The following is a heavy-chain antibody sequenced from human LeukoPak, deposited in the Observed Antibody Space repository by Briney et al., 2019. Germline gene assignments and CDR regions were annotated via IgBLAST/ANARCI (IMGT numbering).Heavy chain of an antibody. CDR1: GGSISSGGYY. CDR3: ASGGYYGSGSYLN. J-gene: IGHJ4*02. V-gene: IGHV4-31*03. Sequence: SETLSLTCTVSGGSISSGGYYWSWIRQHPGKGLGWIGYIYYSGSTYYNPSPKSRVTISVDTSKNQFSLKLSSVTAADTAVYYCASGGYYGSGSYLNWGQGTLVTVSS. D-gene: IGHD3-10*01. CDR2: IYYSGST.